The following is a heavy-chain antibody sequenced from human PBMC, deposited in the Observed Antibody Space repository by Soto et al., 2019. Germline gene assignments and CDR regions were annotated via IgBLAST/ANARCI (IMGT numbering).Heavy chain of an antibody. D-gene: IGHD2-2*01. CDR2: INHSGST. CDR3: ARDSPKTSSYPNWFDP. Sequence: PSETLSLTCTVSGGSISSYYWSWIRQPPGKGLEWIGEINHSGSTNYNPSLKSRVTISVDTSKNQFSLKLSSVTAADTAVYYCARDSPKTSSYPNWFDPWGLGTLVTVSS. CDR1: GGSISSYY. J-gene: IGHJ5*02. V-gene: IGHV4-34*01.